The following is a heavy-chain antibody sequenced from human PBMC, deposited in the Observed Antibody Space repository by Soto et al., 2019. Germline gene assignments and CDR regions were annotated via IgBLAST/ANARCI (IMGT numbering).Heavy chain of an antibody. CDR2: ISAYNGHA. D-gene: IGHD2-2*01. J-gene: IGHJ6*03. Sequence: QVQLVQSGGEVKNPGASVKVSCKAFGYTFTNYGISWVRQAPGQGLEWMGWISAYNGHANYAQKFQGRVRLTTDRPTTTPYMELRSLGSGNTAEYYCAREGYCSSSMCYGCYYYMDVWGKGTTVTVS. CDR3: AREGYCSSSMCYGCYYYMDV. V-gene: IGHV1-18*01. CDR1: GYTFTNYG.